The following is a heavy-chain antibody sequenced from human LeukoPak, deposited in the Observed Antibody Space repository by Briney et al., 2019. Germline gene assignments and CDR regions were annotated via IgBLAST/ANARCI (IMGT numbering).Heavy chain of an antibody. D-gene: IGHD1-26*01. Sequence: PSETLSPTCAVYGGSFSGYYWSWIRQPPGKGLEWIGEINHSGSTNYNPSLKSRVTISVDTSKNQFSLKLSSVTAADTAVYYCASNGGGSYYHWFDPWGQGTLVTVSS. J-gene: IGHJ5*02. CDR2: INHSGST. CDR1: GGSFSGYY. V-gene: IGHV4-34*01. CDR3: ASNGGGSYYHWFDP.